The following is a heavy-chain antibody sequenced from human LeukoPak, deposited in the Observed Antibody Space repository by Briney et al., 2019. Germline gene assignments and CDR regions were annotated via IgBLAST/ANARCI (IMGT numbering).Heavy chain of an antibody. Sequence: SQTLSLTCAISGDSVSSNSAAWNWIRQSPSRGLEWLGRTYYRSKWYNDYAVSVKSRITINPDTSKNQFSLQLDSVTPEDTAVYYCARARSRIAAAGKHGMDVWGQGTTVTVSS. D-gene: IGHD6-13*01. J-gene: IGHJ6*02. V-gene: IGHV6-1*01. CDR3: ARARSRIAAAGKHGMDV. CDR1: GDSVSSNSAA. CDR2: TYYRSKWYN.